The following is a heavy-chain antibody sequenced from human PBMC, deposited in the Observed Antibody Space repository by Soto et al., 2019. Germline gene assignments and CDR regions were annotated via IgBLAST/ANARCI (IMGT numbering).Heavy chain of an antibody. J-gene: IGHJ4*02. CDR1: GGTFSSYT. D-gene: IGHD4-17*01. CDR3: ARCATVVRIDY. CDR2: IIPILGIA. V-gene: IGHV1-69*02. Sequence: QVQLVQSGAEVKKPGSSVKVSCKASGGTFSSYTISWVRQAPGQGLEWIGRIIPILGIANYAQKFQGRVTITEDKSTSTDYMELSSLRSEDTAVYYCARCATVVRIDYWGQGTLVTVSS.